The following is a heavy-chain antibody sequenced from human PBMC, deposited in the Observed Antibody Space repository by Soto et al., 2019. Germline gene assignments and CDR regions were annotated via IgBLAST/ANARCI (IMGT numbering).Heavy chain of an antibody. Sequence: QITLNESGPTLVKPTQTLTLTCSFSGFSLTPSEVVVGWIRQPPGNAPEWLALIYWDDDKRYSPSVKRRLTITKDTPKNKAVRRMTNMDPLNTATYYCAPVRGHWFDPWGQGTLVTVSS. CDR1: GFSLTPSEVV. D-gene: IGHD3-16*01. J-gene: IGHJ5*02. V-gene: IGHV2-5*02. CDR3: APVRGHWFDP. CDR2: IYWDDDK.